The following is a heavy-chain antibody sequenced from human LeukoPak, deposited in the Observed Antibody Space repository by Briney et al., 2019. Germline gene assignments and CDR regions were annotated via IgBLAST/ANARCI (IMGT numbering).Heavy chain of an antibody. CDR1: GYTFTGYY. Sequence: RASVKVSCKASGYTFTGYYMHWVRQAPGQGLEWMGWINPNSGGTNYVQKFQGRVTMTRDTSISTAYMELSRLRSDDTAVYYCARAYYYDSSGSDAFDIWGQGTMVTVSS. J-gene: IGHJ3*02. CDR2: INPNSGGT. D-gene: IGHD3-22*01. V-gene: IGHV1-2*02. CDR3: ARAYYYDSSGSDAFDI.